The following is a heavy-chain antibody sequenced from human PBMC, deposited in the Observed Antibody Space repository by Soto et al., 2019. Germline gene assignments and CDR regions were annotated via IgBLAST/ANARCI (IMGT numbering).Heavy chain of an antibody. CDR1: GGSISNDDYY. Sequence: QVQLQESGPGLVKPSQTLSLTCTVSGGSISNDDYYWSWIRQPPGKGLEWIGHIYYNGNTYYNPSLQSRLTMSLATSQNQFSLHLTSVIAADSASYFCARATTVTSSFFYYGLDVWGQGTTVTVSS. CDR3: ARATTVTSSFFYYGLDV. CDR2: IYYNGNT. J-gene: IGHJ6*02. V-gene: IGHV4-30-4*08. D-gene: IGHD4-17*01.